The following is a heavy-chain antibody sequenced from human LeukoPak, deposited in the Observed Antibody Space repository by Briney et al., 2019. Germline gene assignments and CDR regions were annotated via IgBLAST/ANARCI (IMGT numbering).Heavy chain of an antibody. V-gene: IGHV1-69*04. CDR2: IIPILRTA. Sequence: VASVTVSCKASGDTFTSNAVSWVRQAPGQGLEWMGRIIPILRTAEYAQKFQGRLTITADRSTGTAYMELTSLRSEDTAVYYCARGKGFVGHFDFWGQGTLVTVSS. D-gene: IGHD3-3*01. CDR3: ARGKGFVGHFDF. J-gene: IGHJ4*02. CDR1: GDTFTSNA.